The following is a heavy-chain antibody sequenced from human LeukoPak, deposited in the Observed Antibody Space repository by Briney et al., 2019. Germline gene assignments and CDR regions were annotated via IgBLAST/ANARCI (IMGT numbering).Heavy chain of an antibody. CDR2: INSDGSST. V-gene: IGHV3-74*01. D-gene: IGHD3-9*01. Sequence: GGSLRLSRAASGFTFSSYWMHWVRQAPGKGLVWVSRINSDGSSTSYADSVKGRFTISRDNAKNTLYLQMNSLRAEDTAVYYCARHPNYDILTGYSPIGYWGQGTLVTVSS. CDR1: GFTFSSYW. J-gene: IGHJ4*02. CDR3: ARHPNYDILTGYSPIGY.